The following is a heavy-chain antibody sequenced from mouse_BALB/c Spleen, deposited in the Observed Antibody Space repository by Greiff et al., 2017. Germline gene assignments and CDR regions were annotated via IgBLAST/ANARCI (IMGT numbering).Heavy chain of an antibody. V-gene: IGHV5-17*02. J-gene: IGHJ4*01. CDR3: ARSWDYDDAMDY. CDR2: ISSGSSTI. Sequence: VKLVESGGGLVQPGGSRKLSCAASGFTFSSFGMHWVRQAPEKGLEWVAYISSGSSTIYYADTVKGRFTISRDNPKNTLFLQMTSLRSEDTAMYYCARSWDYDDAMDYWGQGTSVTVSS. D-gene: IGHD2-4*01. CDR1: GFTFSSFG.